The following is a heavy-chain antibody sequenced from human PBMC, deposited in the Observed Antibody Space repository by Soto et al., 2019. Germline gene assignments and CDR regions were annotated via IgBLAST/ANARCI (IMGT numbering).Heavy chain of an antibody. CDR2: IYHSGST. D-gene: IGHD6-19*01. Sequence: SETLSLTCAVSGYSIRSGYYWGWIRQPPGKGLEWIGSIYHSGSTYYNQSLKSRVTISLYTSKNQFSLKLSSVTAADTAVYYCARDRQWLATYNWFDHWGQGTLVTVSS. CDR1: GYSIRSGYY. J-gene: IGHJ5*02. V-gene: IGHV4-38-2*02. CDR3: ARDRQWLATYNWFDH.